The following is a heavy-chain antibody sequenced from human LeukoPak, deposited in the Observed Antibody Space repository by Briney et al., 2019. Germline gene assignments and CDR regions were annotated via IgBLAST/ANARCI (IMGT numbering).Heavy chain of an antibody. CDR3: GRSLTGGFYYFDY. V-gene: IGHV4-39*01. CDR1: GGSISSTSYF. J-gene: IGHJ4*02. CDR2: VLYSGTT. Sequence: KPSETLSLTCTVSGGSISSTSYFWGWIRQPPGKGLEWIGSVLYSGTTDYNPSLKSRVTISVHTSTNQFSLKLSSVTASDTAVYYCGRSLTGGFYYFDYWGLGTLVTVSS. D-gene: IGHD7-27*01.